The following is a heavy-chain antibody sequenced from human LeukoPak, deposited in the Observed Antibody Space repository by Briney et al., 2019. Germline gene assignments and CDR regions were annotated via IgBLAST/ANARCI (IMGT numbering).Heavy chain of an antibody. V-gene: IGHV1-8*01. CDR1: GYTFTSYD. D-gene: IGHD3-10*01. CDR2: MNPNSGNT. CDR3: ARGRYGSGSWNYYYMDV. Sequence: ASVKVSCKASGYTFTSYDINWVRQATGQGLEWMGWMNPNSGNTGYAQKFQGRVTMTRNTSISTAYMELSSLRSEDTAVYYCARGRYGSGSWNYYYMDVWGKGTTVTISS. J-gene: IGHJ6*03.